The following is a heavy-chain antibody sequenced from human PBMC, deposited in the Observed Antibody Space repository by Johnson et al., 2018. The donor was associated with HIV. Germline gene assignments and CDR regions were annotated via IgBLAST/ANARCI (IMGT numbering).Heavy chain of an antibody. CDR3: AKVFSVELPAFDI. CDR1: GFTFSSYG. D-gene: IGHD1-26*01. J-gene: IGHJ3*02. V-gene: IGHV3-30*02. Sequence: QVQLVESGGGVVQPGRSLRLSCAASGFTFSSYGMHWVRQAPGKGLEWVAFIRYDGSNKYYADSVKGRFTISRDNAKNSLYLQMNSLRAEDTALYYCAKVFSVELPAFDIWGQGTMVTVSS. CDR2: IRYDGSNK.